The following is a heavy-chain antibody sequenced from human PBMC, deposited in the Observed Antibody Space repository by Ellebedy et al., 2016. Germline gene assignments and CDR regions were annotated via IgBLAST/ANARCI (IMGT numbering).Heavy chain of an antibody. V-gene: IGHV3-23*01. CDR3: RPGHYSNA. Sequence: GESLKISXAVSGITFSDFFMSWVRRAPGKGLEWVSTISAGGDIRYLADSVRGRFTISRDNSKSSLYLQMDSLRAEDTAVYYCRPGHYSNAWGQGTLVTVSS. CDR2: ISAGGDIR. J-gene: IGHJ4*02. D-gene: IGHD1-14*01. CDR1: GITFSDFF.